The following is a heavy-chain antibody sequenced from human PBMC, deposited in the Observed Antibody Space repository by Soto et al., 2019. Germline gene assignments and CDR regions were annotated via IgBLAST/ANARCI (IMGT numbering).Heavy chain of an antibody. CDR2: INHSGST. Sequence: SETLSITCAVYGGSFSGYYWSWIRQPPGKGLEWIGEINHSGSTNYNPSLKSRVTISVDTSKNQFSLKLSSVTAADTAVYYCARAITGTTYFDYWGQGTLVTVSS. CDR3: ARAITGTTYFDY. CDR1: GGSFSGYY. V-gene: IGHV4-34*01. J-gene: IGHJ4*02. D-gene: IGHD1-7*01.